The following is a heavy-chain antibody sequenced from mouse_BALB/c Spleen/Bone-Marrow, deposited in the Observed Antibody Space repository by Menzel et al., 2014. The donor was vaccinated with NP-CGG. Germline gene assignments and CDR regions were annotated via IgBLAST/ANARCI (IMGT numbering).Heavy chain of an antibody. CDR3: ARGGSSRAWFAY. Sequence: VKLVESGPGLVAPSQSLSITCTVSEFSLTSYGVHWARQPPGKGLEWLGVIWAGGSTNYNSALMSRLSISRDNSKSQVFLKMNSLQTDDTAMYYCARGGSSRAWFAYWGQGTLVTVSA. J-gene: IGHJ3*01. D-gene: IGHD1-1*01. CDR1: EFSLTSYG. CDR2: IWAGGST. V-gene: IGHV2-9*02.